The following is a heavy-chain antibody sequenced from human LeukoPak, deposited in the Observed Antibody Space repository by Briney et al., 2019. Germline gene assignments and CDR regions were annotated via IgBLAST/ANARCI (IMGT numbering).Heavy chain of an antibody. J-gene: IGHJ4*02. CDR3: ARTPPTGYFDY. Sequence: ASVKVSCKASGYTFTTYAIHWVRQAPGQRLEWMGWINVGNGNTKYSQKFQGRVTITADESTSTAYMELSSLRSEDTAVYYCARTPPTGYFDYWGQGTLVTVSS. D-gene: IGHD2-8*02. V-gene: IGHV1-3*01. CDR1: GYTFTTYA. CDR2: INVGNGNT.